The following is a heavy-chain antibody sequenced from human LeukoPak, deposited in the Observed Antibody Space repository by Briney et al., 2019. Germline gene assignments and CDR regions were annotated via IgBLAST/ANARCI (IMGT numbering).Heavy chain of an antibody. Sequence: PSGTLSLTCAVYGGSFSGYYWSWIRQPPGKGLEWIGEINHSGSTNYNPSLKSRVTISVDTSKNQFSLKLSSVTAADTAVYYCARGQPYYDFWSGSATNFDYWGQGTLVTVSS. J-gene: IGHJ4*02. D-gene: IGHD3-3*01. CDR3: ARGQPYYDFWSGSATNFDY. V-gene: IGHV4-34*01. CDR2: INHSGST. CDR1: GGSFSGYY.